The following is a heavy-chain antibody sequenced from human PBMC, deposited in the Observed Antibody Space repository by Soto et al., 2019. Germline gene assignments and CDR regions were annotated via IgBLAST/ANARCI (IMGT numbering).Heavy chain of an antibody. J-gene: IGHJ6*02. CDR1: GFAFSSYA. V-gene: IGHV3-30*18. CDR3: AKGILSATIGPYAMDV. Sequence: GSLRLSCEASGFAFSSYAMHWVRQAPGKGLEWVGVISYDGNYIYYADSVKGRFTISRDNSKNTLYVQVNSLRPEDTAVYYCAKGILSATIGPYAMDVWGQGTTVTVSS. D-gene: IGHD3-16*01. CDR2: ISYDGNYI.